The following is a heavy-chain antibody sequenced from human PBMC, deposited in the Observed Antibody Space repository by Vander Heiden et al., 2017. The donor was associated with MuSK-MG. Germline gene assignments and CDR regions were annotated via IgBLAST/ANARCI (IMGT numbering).Heavy chain of an antibody. CDR3: AKAQWLPTLGAMDI. Sequence: EVQVLESGGGLGQPGGSLRLSCPASGFTFSNSAMNWVRQAPGKGLEWVSGISGAGDNTYYADSVKGRFTVSRDNSKSTLYLQMNSLRVEDTAVYYCAKAQWLPTLGAMDIWGQGTTVTVS. V-gene: IGHV3-23*01. CDR1: GFTFSNSA. CDR2: ISGAGDNT. J-gene: IGHJ6*02. D-gene: IGHD6-19*01.